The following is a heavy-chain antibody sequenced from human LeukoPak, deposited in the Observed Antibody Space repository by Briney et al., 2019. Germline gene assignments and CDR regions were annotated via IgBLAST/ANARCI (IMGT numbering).Heavy chain of an antibody. CDR2: ISGSGGST. D-gene: IGHD3-22*01. Sequence: GGSLRLSCAASGFTFSSYAMSWVRQAPGKGLEWVSAISGSGGSTYYADSVKGRFTISRDNSKNTLYLQMNSLRAEDTAVYYCARGGAYYDSNGLGPWGQGTLVTVSS. CDR3: ARGGAYYDSNGLGP. J-gene: IGHJ5*02. CDR1: GFTFSSYA. V-gene: IGHV3-23*01.